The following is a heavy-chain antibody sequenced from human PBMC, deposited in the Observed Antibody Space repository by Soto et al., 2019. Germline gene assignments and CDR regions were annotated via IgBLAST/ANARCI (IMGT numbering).Heavy chain of an antibody. Sequence: GGSLRLSTGASGLTFSSYWISWVRQAPGKGLEWVSAISGSGGSTYYADSVKGRFTISRDNSKNTLYLQMNSLRAEDTAVYYCAKEEMATANWGQGTLVTVSS. D-gene: IGHD5-18*01. V-gene: IGHV3-23*01. CDR2: ISGSGGST. J-gene: IGHJ4*02. CDR1: GLTFSSYW. CDR3: AKEEMATAN.